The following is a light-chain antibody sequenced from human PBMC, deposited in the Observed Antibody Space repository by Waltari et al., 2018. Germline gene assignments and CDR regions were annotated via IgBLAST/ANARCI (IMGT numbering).Light chain of an antibody. J-gene: IGKJ2*01. CDR3: QQLNTDPYT. V-gene: IGKV1-9*01. CDR1: QDINTY. CDR2: NST. Sequence: QFTQSPSSLSASVGDRVTITCRASQDINTYLAWYQLKPGKAPKLLISNSTTLQTGVTSRFSGSGSGPDFTLTITSLQPEDLATYYCQQLNTDPYTFGQGTKLEIK.